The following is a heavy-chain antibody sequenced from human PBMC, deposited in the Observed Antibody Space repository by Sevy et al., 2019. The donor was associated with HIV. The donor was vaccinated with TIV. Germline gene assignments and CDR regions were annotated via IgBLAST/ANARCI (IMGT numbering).Heavy chain of an antibody. V-gene: IGHV3-23*01. CDR3: AKSRLSALWCGIDAFDI. CDR2: ISGSGGST. J-gene: IGHJ3*02. D-gene: IGHD3-3*01. CDR1: GFTFRSYA. Sequence: GGSLRLSCAASGFTFRSYAMSCVRQAPGKGLEWVSAISGSGGSTYYADSVKGRFTISRDNSKNTLYLQMNSLRSDDTAIYYCAKSRLSALWCGIDAFDIWGQGTPVTVSS.